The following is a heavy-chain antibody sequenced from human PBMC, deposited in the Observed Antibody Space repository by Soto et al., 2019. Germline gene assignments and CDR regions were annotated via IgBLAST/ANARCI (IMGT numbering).Heavy chain of an antibody. J-gene: IGHJ4*02. CDR3: ARVRVGATRTFDY. V-gene: IGHV4-34*01. CDR1: GGSFSGYY. CDR2: INHSGST. D-gene: IGHD1-26*01. Sequence: SETLSLTSAVYGGSFSGYYWSWIRQPPGKGLEWIGEINHSGSTNYNPSLKCRVTISVDTSKNHFSLKLSSVTAADTAVYYCARVRVGATRTFDYWGQGTLVTVSS.